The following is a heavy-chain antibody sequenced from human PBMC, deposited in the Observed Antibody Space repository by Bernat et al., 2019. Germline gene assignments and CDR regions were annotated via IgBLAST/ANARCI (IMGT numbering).Heavy chain of an antibody. CDR1: GYSFTSYW. J-gene: IGHJ4*02. Sequence: EVQLVQSGAEVKKPGESLRISCKGSGYSFTSYWISWVRQMPGKGLEWMGRIDPTDSYTNYSPSFQGHVTISADKSINTAYLQWSSLKPSDTAMYYCARRFSMVTPPDYRGQGTLVTVSS. CDR3: ARRFSMVTPPDY. V-gene: IGHV5-10-1*03. D-gene: IGHD4/OR15-4a*01. CDR2: IDPTDSYT.